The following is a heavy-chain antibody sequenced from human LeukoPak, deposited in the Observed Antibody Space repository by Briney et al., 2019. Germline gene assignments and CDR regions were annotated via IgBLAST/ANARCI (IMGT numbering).Heavy chain of an antibody. CDR2: ISGSGDST. V-gene: IGHV3-23*01. CDR3: ARAATGDYYYDSSGYYYDY. CDR1: GFTFSSYA. J-gene: IGHJ4*02. Sequence: GGSLRLSCAASGFTFSSYAMSWVRQAPGKGLEWVSVISGSGDSTYYADSVKGRFTISRDNSKNTPYLQMNSLRAEDTAVYYCARAATGDYYYDSSGYYYDYWGQGTLVTVSS. D-gene: IGHD3-22*01.